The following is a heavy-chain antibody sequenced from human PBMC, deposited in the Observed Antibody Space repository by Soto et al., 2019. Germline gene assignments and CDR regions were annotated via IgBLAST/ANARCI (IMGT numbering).Heavy chain of an antibody. CDR1: SGSISSSNW. CDR2: IYHSGST. D-gene: IGHD4-17*01. CDR3: AGSRHTVTTGRDAFDI. V-gene: IGHV4-4*02. J-gene: IGHJ3*02. Sequence: QVQLQESGPGLVKPSGTLSLTCAVSSGSISSSNWWSWVRQPPGKGLEWIGEIYHSGSTNYNPSLKSRVTISVDKSKNQFSLKLSSVTAADTAVYYCAGSRHTVTTGRDAFDIWGQGTMVTVSS.